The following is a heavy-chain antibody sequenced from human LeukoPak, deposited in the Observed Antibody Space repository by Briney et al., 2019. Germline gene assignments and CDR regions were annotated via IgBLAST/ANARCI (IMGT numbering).Heavy chain of an antibody. V-gene: IGHV3-23*01. CDR1: KFAFSNYA. Sequence: GGSLRLSCAASKFAFSNYAMSWVRQAPRKGLEWVSGISASGTSTSYADSVKGRFTVSRDNSKETLTLQMNSLRAEDSAVYYCATSTIAARPDFFDYWGQGTLVSVSS. CDR3: ATSTIAARPDFFDY. J-gene: IGHJ4*02. CDR2: ISASGTST. D-gene: IGHD6-6*01.